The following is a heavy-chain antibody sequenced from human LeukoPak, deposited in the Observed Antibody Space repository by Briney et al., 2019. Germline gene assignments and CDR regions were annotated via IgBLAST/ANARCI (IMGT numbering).Heavy chain of an antibody. J-gene: IGHJ4*02. Sequence: GGSLRLSCAASGFTFSSYSMNWVRQAPGKGLEWVSCIISSSRYIYYADSVKGRFTISRDNAKNSLYLQMNSLRAEDTAVYYCAREIDGSGSYCDYWGQGTLATVSS. CDR3: AREIDGSGSYCDY. V-gene: IGHV3-21*01. D-gene: IGHD3-10*01. CDR1: GFTFSSYS. CDR2: IISSSRYI.